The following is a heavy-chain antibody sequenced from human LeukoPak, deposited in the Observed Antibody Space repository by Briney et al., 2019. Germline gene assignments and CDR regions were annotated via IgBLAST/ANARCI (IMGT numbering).Heavy chain of an antibody. V-gene: IGHV4-30-2*01. CDR2: IYHSGST. CDR1: GGSISSGGYS. J-gene: IGHJ5*02. CDR3: ARNLGFPSTRGSGSSPGWFDP. D-gene: IGHD3-10*01. Sequence: SQTLSLTCAVSGGSISSGGYSWSWIRQPPGKGLEWIGYIYHSGSTYYNPSLKGRVTISVDRSKNQFSLKLSSVTAADTAVYYCARNLGFPSTRGSGSSPGWFDPWGQGTLVTVSS.